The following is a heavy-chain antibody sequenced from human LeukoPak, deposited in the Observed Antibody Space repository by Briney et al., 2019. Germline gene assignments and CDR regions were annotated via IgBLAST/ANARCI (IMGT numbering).Heavy chain of an antibody. CDR3: AGARIAEPGDFDY. J-gene: IGHJ4*02. V-gene: IGHV4-59*12. CDR2: IHDSGTT. D-gene: IGHD6-19*01. Sequence: SETLSLTCTVSGGSISGYSWNCIRQPPGKGLEWIGYIHDSGTTSYNPSLKSRVTMSVDTSKNQFSLKLSSVTAADTAVYYCAGARIAEPGDFDYWGQGTLVTVSS. CDR1: GGSISGYS.